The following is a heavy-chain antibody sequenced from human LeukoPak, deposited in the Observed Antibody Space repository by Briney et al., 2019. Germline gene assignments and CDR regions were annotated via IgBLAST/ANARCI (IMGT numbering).Heavy chain of an antibody. CDR3: ARDHGDYVWGSYRYTELDY. V-gene: IGHV1-3*01. CDR2: INAGNGNT. D-gene: IGHD3-16*02. Sequence: GASVKASCKASGYTFTSYGISWVRQAPGQRLEWMGWINAGNGNTKYSQKFQGRVTITRDTSASTAYMELSSLRSEDTAVYYCARDHGDYVWGSYRYTELDYWGQGTLVTVSS. CDR1: GYTFTSYG. J-gene: IGHJ4*02.